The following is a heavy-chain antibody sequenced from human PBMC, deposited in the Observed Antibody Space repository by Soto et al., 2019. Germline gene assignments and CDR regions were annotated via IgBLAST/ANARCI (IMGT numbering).Heavy chain of an antibody. CDR2: INAGNGNT. J-gene: IGHJ6*02. Sequence: ASVKVSCKASGYTFTSYAMHWVRQAPGQRLEWMGWINAGNGNTKYSQKFQGRVTITRDTSASTAYMELSSLRSEDTAVYYCARDLVVVPAAISYMDVWGQGTTATVSS. CDR3: ARDLVVVPAAISYMDV. V-gene: IGHV1-3*01. CDR1: GYTFTSYA. D-gene: IGHD2-2*02.